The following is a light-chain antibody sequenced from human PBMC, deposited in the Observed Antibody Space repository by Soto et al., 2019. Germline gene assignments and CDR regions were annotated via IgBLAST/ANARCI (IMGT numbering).Light chain of an antibody. Sequence: IVMTQSPATLSVSPGERATLSCRASQSVRNNLAWYQQKTRQAPRLLIYGASTRASGIPVRFSGSGSVTEFTLTISSLQSEDFEVYYCQQYSDWWTFGQGTKV. V-gene: IGKV3-15*01. CDR1: QSVRNN. CDR2: GAS. CDR3: QQYSDWWT. J-gene: IGKJ1*01.